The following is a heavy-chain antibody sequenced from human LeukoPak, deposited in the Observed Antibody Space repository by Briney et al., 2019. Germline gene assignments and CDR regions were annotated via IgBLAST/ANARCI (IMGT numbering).Heavy chain of an antibody. D-gene: IGHD3-9*01. V-gene: IGHV1-2*04. CDR3: ARGANYDILTGYYRPDDAFDI. Sequence: ASAKVSCKASGYTFTGYYMHWVRQAPGQGLEWMGWINPNSGGTNYAQKFQGWVTMTRDTSISTAYMELSRLRSDDTAVYYCARGANYDILTGYYRPDDAFDIWGQGTMVTVSS. J-gene: IGHJ3*02. CDR1: GYTFTGYY. CDR2: INPNSGGT.